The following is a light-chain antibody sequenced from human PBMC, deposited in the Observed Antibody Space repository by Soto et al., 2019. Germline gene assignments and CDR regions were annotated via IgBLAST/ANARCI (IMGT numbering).Light chain of an antibody. CDR2: GAS. J-gene: IGKJ2*01. CDR1: QSVSSN. CDR3: HQYNNWPYT. V-gene: IGKV3-15*01. Sequence: EIVMTQSPATLSVSPGERATLSCRASQSVSSNLAWYQQKPGQAPRLLIYGASTRATGIPARFSGSRSGTEFTLTISSLQSEDFAFYYCHQYNNWPYTFGQGTNLEIK.